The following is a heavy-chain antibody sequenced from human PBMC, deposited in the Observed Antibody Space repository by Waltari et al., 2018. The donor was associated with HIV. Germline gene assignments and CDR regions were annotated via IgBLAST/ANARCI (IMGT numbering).Heavy chain of an antibody. V-gene: IGHV4-39*01. Sequence: QLQLQESGPGLVKPSETLSLTCTVSGGSISSSSYYWGWIRQPPGKGLEWIWSIYYRGSTYYNPSLKSRVTISVDTSKNQFSLKLSFVTAADTAVYYCASWGWDSSGYYLFDYWGQGTLVTVSS. CDR2: IYYRGST. D-gene: IGHD3-22*01. CDR3: ASWGWDSSGYYLFDY. J-gene: IGHJ4*02. CDR1: GGSISSSSYY.